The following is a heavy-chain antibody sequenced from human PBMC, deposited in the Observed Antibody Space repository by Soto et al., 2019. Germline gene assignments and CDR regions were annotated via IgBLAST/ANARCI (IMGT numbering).Heavy chain of an antibody. V-gene: IGHV1-46*01. CDR3: ALRGYSYGYLLAPDYYYYGMDV. Sequence: ASVNVYCKTSGYTFTIYYMHWVRQAPRQGLEWMGIINPSGGSTSYAQKFQGRVTITADESTSTAYMELSSLRSEDTAVYYCALRGYSYGYLLAPDYYYYGMDVWGQGTTVTVSS. D-gene: IGHD5-18*01. CDR2: INPSGGST. J-gene: IGHJ6*02. CDR1: GYTFTIYY.